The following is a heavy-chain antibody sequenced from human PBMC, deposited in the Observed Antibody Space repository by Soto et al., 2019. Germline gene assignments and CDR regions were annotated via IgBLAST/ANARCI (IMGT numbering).Heavy chain of an antibody. V-gene: IGHV3-73*01. CDR1: GFTFSGSA. CDR3: TSDPRNHYDSIGSATWFDP. CDR2: IRSKSNSYAT. D-gene: IGHD3-22*01. J-gene: IGHJ5*02. Sequence: GESLKISCAASGFTFSGSAMHWVRQASGTGLEWVGRIRSKSNSYATAYAASVKGRFTISRDASKDTAYLHMNSLTTEDTAVYDCTSDPRNHYDSIGSATWFDPWGQGTLVTVSS.